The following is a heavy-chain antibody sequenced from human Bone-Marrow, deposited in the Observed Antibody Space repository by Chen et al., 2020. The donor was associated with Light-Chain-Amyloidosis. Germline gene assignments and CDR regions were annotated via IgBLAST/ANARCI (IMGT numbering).Heavy chain of an antibody. CDR1: GFTFSNYY. V-gene: IGHV3-74*01. J-gene: IGHJ4*02. CDR2: SNGDGTDI. D-gene: IGHD6-19*01. CDR3: ARSVSGTFDY. Sequence: DVQLVESGGGLIQPGESLRLSCAASGFTFSNYYMHWVRQGPGKGLGWVSRSNGDGTDIKYADSVRGRFTISRDSAKNTLYLQMNSLRTEDTAVYYCARSVSGTFDYWGQGALVTVSS.